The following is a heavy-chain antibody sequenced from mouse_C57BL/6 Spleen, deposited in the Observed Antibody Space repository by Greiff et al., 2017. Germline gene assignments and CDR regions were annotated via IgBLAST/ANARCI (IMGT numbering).Heavy chain of an antibody. V-gene: IGHV1-80*01. CDR3: ARSLITTVVATSDAMDY. D-gene: IGHD1-1*01. Sequence: QVQLQQSGAELVKPGASVKISCKASGYAFSSYWMNWVKQRPGKGLEWIGQIYPGDGDTNYNGKFKGKATLTADKSSSTAYMQLSSLTSEDSAVYFCARSLITTVVATSDAMDYWGQGTSVTVSS. J-gene: IGHJ4*01. CDR1: GYAFSSYW. CDR2: IYPGDGDT.